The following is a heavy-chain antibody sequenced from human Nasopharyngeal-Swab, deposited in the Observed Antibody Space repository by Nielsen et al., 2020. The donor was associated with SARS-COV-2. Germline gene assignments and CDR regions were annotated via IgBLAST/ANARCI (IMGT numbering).Heavy chain of an antibody. CDR1: GYTFTSYG. Sequence: ASVKVSCKASGYTFTSYGISWVRQAPGQGLEWMGWISAYNGNTNYAQKLQGRVAMTTDTSTSTAYMELRSLRSDDTAVYYCARAQRWAARRDFDYWGQGTLVTVSS. CDR2: ISAYNGNT. J-gene: IGHJ4*02. D-gene: IGHD6-6*01. V-gene: IGHV1-18*04. CDR3: ARAQRWAARRDFDY.